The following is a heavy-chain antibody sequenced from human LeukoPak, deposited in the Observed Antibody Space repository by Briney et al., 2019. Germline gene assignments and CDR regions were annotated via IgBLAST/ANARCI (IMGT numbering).Heavy chain of an antibody. CDR3: ARRGSGWAYDY. V-gene: IGHV5-51*01. CDR1: GYSFTSYW. D-gene: IGHD6-19*01. J-gene: IGHJ4*02. Sequence: GASLQISCKGSGYSFTSYWTGWVRPLPGKGLEWMGIIYPGDSDTRYSPSFQGQVTIPADKSISTAYLQWSSLKASDTAMYYCARRGSGWAYDYWGQGTLVTVSS. CDR2: IYPGDSDT.